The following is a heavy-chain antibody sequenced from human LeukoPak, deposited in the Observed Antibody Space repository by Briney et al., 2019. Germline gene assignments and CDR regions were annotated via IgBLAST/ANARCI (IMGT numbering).Heavy chain of an antibody. V-gene: IGHV1-2*02. Sequence: GASVKVSCKASGYTFTGYYMHWVRQAPGQGLEWMGWINPNSGGTNYAQKFQGRVTMTRDTSISTAYMELGRLRSDDTAVYYCASADIVVVPAVRRFDPWGQGTLVTVSS. CDR1: GYTFTGYY. D-gene: IGHD2-2*01. CDR2: INPNSGGT. CDR3: ASADIVVVPAVRRFDP. J-gene: IGHJ5*02.